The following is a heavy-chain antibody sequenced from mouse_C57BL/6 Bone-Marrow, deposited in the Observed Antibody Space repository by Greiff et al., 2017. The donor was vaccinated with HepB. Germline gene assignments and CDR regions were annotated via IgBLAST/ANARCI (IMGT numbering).Heavy chain of an antibody. CDR2: ISYDGSN. J-gene: IGHJ2*01. D-gene: IGHD1-1*01. V-gene: IGHV3-6*01. CDR3: ARGKTYYGSLDY. Sequence: EVQLVESGPGLVKPSQSLSLTCSVTGYSFTSGYYWNWIRQSPGNHLEWMGYISYDGSNNYNPSLKNRISITRDTSKNQFFVKLNSVTTADTATYCCARGKTYYGSLDYWGQGTTLTVSS. CDR1: GYSFTSGYY.